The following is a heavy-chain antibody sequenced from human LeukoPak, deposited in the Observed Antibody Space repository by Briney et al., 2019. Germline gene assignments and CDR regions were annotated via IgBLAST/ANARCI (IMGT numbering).Heavy chain of an antibody. CDR3: ARGNRPAFDY. D-gene: IGHD1-14*01. Sequence: GGSLRLSCAASGFTFSSYGIHWVRQAPGKGLEWVAVIWYDGSNENYADSVKGQFTISRDNSKNTLYLQMNSLRVEDTAVYYCARGNRPAFDYWGQGTLVTVSS. CDR2: IWYDGSNE. J-gene: IGHJ4*02. CDR1: GFTFSSYG. V-gene: IGHV3-33*01.